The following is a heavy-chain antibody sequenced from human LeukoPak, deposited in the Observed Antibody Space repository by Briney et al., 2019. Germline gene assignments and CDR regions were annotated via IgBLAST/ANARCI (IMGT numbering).Heavy chain of an antibody. CDR3: ARDSGERPNNYYGMDV. D-gene: IGHD1-1*01. CDR1: GGSISSYF. V-gene: IGHV4-59*01. J-gene: IGHJ6*02. CDR2: VYFSGRT. Sequence: PSETLSLTCTVSGGSISSYFWSWIRQPPGKGLEWIGFVYFSGRTNYNPSLKSRVTISVDTSKNQFSLKLSSVTAADTAVYYCARDSGERPNNYYGMDVWGQGTTVTVSS.